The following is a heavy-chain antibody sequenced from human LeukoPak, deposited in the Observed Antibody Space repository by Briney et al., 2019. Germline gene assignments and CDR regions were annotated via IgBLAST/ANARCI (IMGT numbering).Heavy chain of an antibody. J-gene: IGHJ4*02. CDR3: ARDSRSFIVMITEPRKNLVDY. V-gene: IGHV3-23*01. CDR2: ISRCGGST. D-gene: IGHD3-16*01. Sequence: GGSLRLSCAASGFTFSSYAMSWVRQAPGKGLEWVSGISRCGGSTYYADSVKGRFTISRDNSKNTLYLQMNSLRVEDTAVYYCARDSRSFIVMITEPRKNLVDYWGQGTLVTVSS. CDR1: GFTFSSYA.